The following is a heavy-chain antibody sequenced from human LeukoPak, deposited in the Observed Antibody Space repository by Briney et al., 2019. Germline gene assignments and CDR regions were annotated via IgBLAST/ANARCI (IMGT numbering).Heavy chain of an antibody. CDR3: ARQGGETAAAGTYWYFDL. Sequence: TGGSLRLSCAASGFTVSSNYLTWVRQAPGKGLEWVSLIYSGGSTYYADSVKGRFTISRDNSMNTLYLQMNSLRVEDTAVYYCARQGGETAAAGTYWYFDLWGRGTLVTVSS. D-gene: IGHD6-13*01. CDR2: IYSGGST. V-gene: IGHV3-66*04. J-gene: IGHJ2*01. CDR1: GFTVSSNY.